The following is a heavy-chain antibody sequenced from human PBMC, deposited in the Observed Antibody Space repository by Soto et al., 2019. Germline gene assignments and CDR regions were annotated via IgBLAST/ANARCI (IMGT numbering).Heavy chain of an antibody. V-gene: IGHV2-5*01. D-gene: IGHD6-19*01. CDR2: LYWNDDN. J-gene: IGHJ4*02. Sequence: QITLKESGPTLVKPTQTLTLTCTFSGFSLTTSAVGVGWIRQPPGKGLEWLALLYWNDDNKYSPSLRNRLTLTKDTSKNQVVLTMTNMDPVDTATYYCAHGSGWLFDYWGQGTLVTVSS. CDR3: AHGSGWLFDY. CDR1: GFSLTTSAVG.